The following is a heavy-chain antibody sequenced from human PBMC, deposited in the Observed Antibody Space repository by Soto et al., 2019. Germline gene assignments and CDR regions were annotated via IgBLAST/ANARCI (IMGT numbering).Heavy chain of an antibody. CDR2: IIPILGIA. D-gene: IGHD6-6*01. J-gene: IGHJ4*02. CDR3: ARDRGSSSEFDY. V-gene: IGHV1-69*04. Sequence: SVKVSCKASGGTFSSYTISWVRQAPGQGLEWMGRIIPILGIANYAQKFQGRVTITADKSTSTAYMGLSSLRSEDTAVYYCARDRGSSSEFDYWGQGTLVTVSS. CDR1: GGTFSSYT.